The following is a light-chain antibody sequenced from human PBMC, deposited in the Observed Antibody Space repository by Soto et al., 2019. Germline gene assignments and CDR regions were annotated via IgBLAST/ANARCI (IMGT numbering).Light chain of an antibody. J-gene: IGKJ5*01. CDR1: QSVSSY. V-gene: IGKV3-11*01. CDR3: QQRSNWPPSIT. CDR2: DAS. Sequence: EIVLTQSPPTLSLSPGERATLSCRASQSVSSYLAWYQQKPGQAPRLLIYDASNRATGSPARFSGSGSGTDFTLTISSLEPEEFAVYYCQQRSNWPPSITFGQGTRLEIK.